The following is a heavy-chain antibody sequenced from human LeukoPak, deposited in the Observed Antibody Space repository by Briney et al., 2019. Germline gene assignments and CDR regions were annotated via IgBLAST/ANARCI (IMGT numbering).Heavy chain of an antibody. CDR2: IYYSGST. Sequence: PSETLSLTCTVSGGSISSYYWSWIRQPPGKGLEWIGYIYYSGSTNYNPSLKSRVTIPVDTSKNQFSLKLSSVTAADTAVYYCARHVYSGSFDVWGQGTTVTVSS. CDR1: GGSISSYY. J-gene: IGHJ6*02. V-gene: IGHV4-59*08. CDR3: ARHVYSGSFDV. D-gene: IGHD5-12*01.